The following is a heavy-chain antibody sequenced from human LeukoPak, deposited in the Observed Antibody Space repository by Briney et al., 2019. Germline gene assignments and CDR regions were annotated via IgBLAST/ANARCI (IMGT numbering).Heavy chain of an antibody. Sequence: GASVKVSCKASGYTFTSYAMHWVRQAPGQRLEWMGWINAGNGNTKYPQKFQGRVTITRDTSASTAYMELSSLRSEDTAVYYCARVPPLNSYSSGYSYYYYGMDVWGQGTTVTVSS. CDR2: INAGNGNT. CDR3: ARVPPLNSYSSGYSYYYYGMDV. V-gene: IGHV1-3*01. CDR1: GYTFTSYA. D-gene: IGHD3-22*01. J-gene: IGHJ6*02.